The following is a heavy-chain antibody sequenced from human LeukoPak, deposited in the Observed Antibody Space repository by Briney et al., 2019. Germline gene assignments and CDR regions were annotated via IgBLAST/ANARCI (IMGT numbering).Heavy chain of an antibody. J-gene: IGHJ4*02. D-gene: IGHD4-17*01. CDR2: IYSGGSK. CDR1: GLTVSSNY. V-gene: IGHV3-53*04. Sequence: GGSLRLSCAASGLTVSSNYMSWVRQAPGKGLEWVSVIYSGGSKYYADSVKGRFTLSRHNSKNTLYLQMNSLRAEDTAVYYCARVGGYGDYSFSYWGQGTLVTVSS. CDR3: ARVGGYGDYSFSY.